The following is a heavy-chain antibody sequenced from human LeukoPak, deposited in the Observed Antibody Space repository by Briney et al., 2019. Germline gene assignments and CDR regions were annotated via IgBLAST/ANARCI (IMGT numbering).Heavy chain of an antibody. Sequence: PSETLSLTCAVYGGSFSGYYWSWLRQPPGKGLEWIGEINHSGSTNYNPSLKSRVTISVDTSKNQFSLKLSSVTAADTAVYYCASSGSSSSAPFDYWGQGTLVTVSS. CDR3: ASSGSSSSAPFDY. D-gene: IGHD6-6*01. V-gene: IGHV4-34*01. CDR1: GGSFSGYY. CDR2: INHSGST. J-gene: IGHJ4*02.